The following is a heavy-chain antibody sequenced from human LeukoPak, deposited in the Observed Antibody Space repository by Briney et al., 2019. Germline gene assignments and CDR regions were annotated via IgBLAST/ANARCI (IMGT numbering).Heavy chain of an antibody. Sequence: AGGSLRLSFTTSGFTFGDHAMSWVRQAPGKGLEWVGFIRSKAYGGATEYAASVKGRFTISRDDSKSIAYLQMKSLKIEDTAVYYCTRGPIHLWIQNGMDVWGQGTTVTVSS. D-gene: IGHD5-18*01. CDR3: TRGPIHLWIQNGMDV. J-gene: IGHJ6*02. CDR1: GFTFGDHA. V-gene: IGHV3-49*04. CDR2: IRSKAYGGAT.